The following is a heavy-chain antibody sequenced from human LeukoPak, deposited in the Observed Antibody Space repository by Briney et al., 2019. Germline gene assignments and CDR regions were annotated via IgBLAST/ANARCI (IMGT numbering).Heavy chain of an antibody. CDR2: ISYDGSNK. D-gene: IGHD1-26*01. J-gene: IGHJ3*02. V-gene: IGHV3-30-3*01. CDR3: ARALVGADFFDI. Sequence: GGSLRLSCAASGFTFSSYAMHWVRQAPAKALEGVAVISYDGSNKDYADSVKDRLTISRDNSKNTLYLQMNSLRAEDTAVYYCARALVGADFFDIWGQGTMVTVSS. CDR1: GFTFSSYA.